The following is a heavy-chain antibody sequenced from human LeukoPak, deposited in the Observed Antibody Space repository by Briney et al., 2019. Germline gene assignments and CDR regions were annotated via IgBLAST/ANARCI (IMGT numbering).Heavy chain of an antibody. CDR3: AADPGYGDYVNHY. Sequence: SVKVSCKASGYTFTSYGINWVRQARGQRLEWIGWIVVGSGNTNYAQKFQERVTITRDMSTSTAYMELSSLRSEDTAVYYCAADPGYGDYVNHYWGQGTLVTVSS. V-gene: IGHV1-58*02. CDR2: IVVGSGNT. CDR1: GYTFTSYG. J-gene: IGHJ4*02. D-gene: IGHD4-17*01.